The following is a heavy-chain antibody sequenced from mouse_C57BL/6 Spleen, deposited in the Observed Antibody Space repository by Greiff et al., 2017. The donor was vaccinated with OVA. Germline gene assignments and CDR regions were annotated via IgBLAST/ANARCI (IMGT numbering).Heavy chain of an antibody. CDR3: ARDGRGEYDYCDY. CDR2: IYPGGGDT. J-gene: IGHJ2*01. CDR1: GYAFSSSW. Sequence: QVQLQQSGPELVKPGASVKLSCKASGYAFSSSWMNWVKQRPGKGLEWIGRIYPGGGDTNYNGKFKGKATLAADKSSSTAYLQLSSLTSEDSAVYFCARDGRGEYDYCDYWGQGTTLTVSS. V-gene: IGHV1-82*01. D-gene: IGHD2-13*01.